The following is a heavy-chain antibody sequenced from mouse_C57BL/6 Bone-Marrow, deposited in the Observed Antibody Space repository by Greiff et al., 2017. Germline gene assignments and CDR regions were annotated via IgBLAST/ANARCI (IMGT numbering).Heavy chain of an antibody. CDR3: ASPSIYYGNYRPAY. V-gene: IGHV1-64*01. CDR2: IHPNSGST. Sequence: QVQLQQPGAELVKPGASVKLSCKASGYTFTSYWMHWVKQRPGQGLEWIGMIHPNSGSTNYNEKFKSKATLTVDKSSSTAYMQLSSLTSEDSAVYYCASPSIYYGNYRPAYWGQGTLVTVSA. J-gene: IGHJ3*01. D-gene: IGHD2-1*01. CDR1: GYTFTSYW.